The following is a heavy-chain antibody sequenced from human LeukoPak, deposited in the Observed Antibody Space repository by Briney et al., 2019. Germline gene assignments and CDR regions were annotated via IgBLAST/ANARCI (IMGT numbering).Heavy chain of an antibody. Sequence: GGSLRLSCAASGFTFSNYAMRWVRQAPGKGLEWVSGISGSGDSTYYADSVKGRFTISRDNSKNTLYLQMNSLRAEDTAVFYCAKSWGVEYTDGFFIGVDYWGQGTLVTVSS. J-gene: IGHJ4*02. CDR3: AKSWGVEYTDGFFIGVDY. D-gene: IGHD2-8*01. V-gene: IGHV3-23*01. CDR2: ISGSGDST. CDR1: GFTFSNYA.